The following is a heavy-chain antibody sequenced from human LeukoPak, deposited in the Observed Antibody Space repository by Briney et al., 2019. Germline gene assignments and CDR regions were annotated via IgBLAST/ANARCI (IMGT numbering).Heavy chain of an antibody. J-gene: IGHJ4*02. D-gene: IGHD6-13*01. Sequence: GGSLRLSCAASGFTFSSYGMHWVRQAPGKGLEWVAVIWHDGNNKYYADSVKDRFTISRDNSKNTLYLQMSSLRADDTAVYYCAADSIAATGTWSYFDFWGQGTLVTVPS. V-gene: IGHV3-33*01. CDR1: GFTFSSYG. CDR3: AADSIAATGTWSYFDF. CDR2: IWHDGNNK.